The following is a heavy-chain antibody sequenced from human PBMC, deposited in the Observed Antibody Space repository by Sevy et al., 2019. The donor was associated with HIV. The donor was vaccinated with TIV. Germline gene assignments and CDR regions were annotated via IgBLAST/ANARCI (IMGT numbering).Heavy chain of an antibody. Sequence: SETLSLTCTVSGVSISPYYWAWIRKPPGKGLECVGFSGSTNYNHSLKSRVTTLVDTSKNQFSLKLSSVTVADTAIYYCARGGPNQHQLDYFDYWGQGALVTVSS. D-gene: IGHD6-13*01. CDR1: GVSISPYY. V-gene: IGHV4-59*01. CDR2: SGST. CDR3: ARGGPNQHQLDYFDY. J-gene: IGHJ4*02.